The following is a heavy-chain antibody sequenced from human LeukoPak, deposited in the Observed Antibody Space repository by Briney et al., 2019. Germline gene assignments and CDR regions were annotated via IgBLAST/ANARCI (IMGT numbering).Heavy chain of an antibody. J-gene: IGHJ3*02. D-gene: IGHD2-15*01. Sequence: GGSLRLSCAASGFTFSRYWMSWVRQAPGKGLEWAANIEQDGSEQYYVDSVKGRFTISRDNAKNSLYLQMNSLRAEDTAVYYCAREFCSGANCYPMGAFDMWGQGTMVTVSS. CDR2: IEQDGSEQ. V-gene: IGHV3-7*01. CDR3: AREFCSGANCYPMGAFDM. CDR1: GFTFSRYW.